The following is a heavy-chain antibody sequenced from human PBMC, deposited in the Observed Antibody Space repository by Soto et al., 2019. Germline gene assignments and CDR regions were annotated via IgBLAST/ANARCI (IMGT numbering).Heavy chain of an antibody. Sequence: SETLSLTCSVSGASIRSSYWHWIRQPPGKGLEWTGYVYTSDYTRYSSSLKSRVTISVDTSKSQFYLRLNSVTAADTAVYYCARSAGHPGDFFYYNGMDGWGQGTTVTVAS. CDR2: VYTSDYT. D-gene: IGHD3-10*01. V-gene: IGHV4-4*08. J-gene: IGHJ6*02. CDR3: ARSAGHPGDFFYYNGMDG. CDR1: GASIRSSY.